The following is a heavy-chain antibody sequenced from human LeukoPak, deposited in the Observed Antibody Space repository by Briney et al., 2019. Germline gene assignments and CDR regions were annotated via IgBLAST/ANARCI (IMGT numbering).Heavy chain of an antibody. CDR3: VTAPAIQLWLYFDY. CDR1: GYTLTELS. V-gene: IGHV1-24*01. J-gene: IGHJ4*02. CDR2: FDPEDGET. Sequence: ASVKVSCKVSGYTLTELSMHWVRQAPGEGLEWMGGFDPEDGETIYAQKFQGRVTMTEGTSTDTAYMELSSLRSEDTAVYYCVTAPAIQLWLYFDYWGQGTLVTVSS. D-gene: IGHD5-18*01.